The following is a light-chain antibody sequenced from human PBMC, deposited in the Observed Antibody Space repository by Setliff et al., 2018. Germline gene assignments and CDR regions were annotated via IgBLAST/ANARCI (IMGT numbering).Light chain of an antibody. CDR2: DVS. V-gene: IGLV2-14*03. Sequence: QSALTQPASVSGSPGQSVTISCTGSSSDVGGYDYVSWYQHHPGRAPKFMIYDVSNRPSGVSNRFSGSKSGNTASLTISRLQTEDEADYYCTSYTISSTEVFGTGTKVTVL. CDR1: SSDVGGYDY. J-gene: IGLJ1*01. CDR3: TSYTISSTEV.